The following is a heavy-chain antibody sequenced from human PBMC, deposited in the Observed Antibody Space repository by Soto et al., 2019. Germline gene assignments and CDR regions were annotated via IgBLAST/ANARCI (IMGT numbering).Heavy chain of an antibody. D-gene: IGHD3-3*01. Sequence: LSLTCTVSGGSISSYYWSWIRQPPGKGLEWIGYIYYSGSTNYNPSLKSRVTISVDTSKNQFSLKLSSVTAADTAVYYCARISDYDFWSGYYTVGFFDYWGQGTLVTVSS. CDR3: ARISDYDFWSGYYTVGFFDY. V-gene: IGHV4-59*01. J-gene: IGHJ4*02. CDR2: IYYSGST. CDR1: GGSISSYY.